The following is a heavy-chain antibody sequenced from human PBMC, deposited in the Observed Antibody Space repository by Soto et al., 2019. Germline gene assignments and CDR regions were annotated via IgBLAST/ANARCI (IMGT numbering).Heavy chain of an antibody. Sequence: QVQLVESGGGVVQPGRSLRLSCAASGFTISSYGMHWVRQAPGKGLEWVAVISYDGSNKYYADSVKGRFTISRDNSKNTLYLQMNSLRAEDTAVYYCAKDRGYYDSPGFDYWGQGTLVTVSS. J-gene: IGHJ4*02. D-gene: IGHD3-22*01. V-gene: IGHV3-30*18. CDR1: GFTISSYG. CDR3: AKDRGYYDSPGFDY. CDR2: ISYDGSNK.